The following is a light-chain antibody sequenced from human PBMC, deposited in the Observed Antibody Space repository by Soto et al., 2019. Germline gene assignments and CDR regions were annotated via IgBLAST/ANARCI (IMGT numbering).Light chain of an antibody. Sequence: QSVLTQPASVSGSPGQAITISCTGTSSDGGGYNYVSWYQQHPGKAPKLMIYDVSNRPSGASNRFSGSKSGNTASLTISGLQAEDEADYYCSSYTSSSTLYYVFGTGTKVTVL. CDR2: DVS. CDR1: SSDGGGYNY. J-gene: IGLJ1*01. CDR3: SSYTSSSTLYYV. V-gene: IGLV2-14*01.